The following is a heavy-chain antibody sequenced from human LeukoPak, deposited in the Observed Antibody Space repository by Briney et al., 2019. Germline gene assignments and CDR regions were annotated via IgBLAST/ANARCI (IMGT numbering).Heavy chain of an antibody. V-gene: IGHV4-4*07. CDR2: IHGNGST. D-gene: IGHD2-2*01. J-gene: IGHJ6*03. CDR1: GASITAHS. CDR3: ARDMVSTWPYFYSYYYMDV. Sequence: PSETLSLTCTVSGASITAHSWNWIRQTAGKGLEWIGRIHGNGSTNYNPSLKSRVTVSLDTSKSQFSLKLPSVAAADTALYYCARDMVSTWPYFYSYYYMDVWGQGTTVAVSS.